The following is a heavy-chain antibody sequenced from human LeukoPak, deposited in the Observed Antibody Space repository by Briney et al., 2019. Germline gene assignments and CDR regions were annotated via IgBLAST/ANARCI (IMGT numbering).Heavy chain of an antibody. D-gene: IGHD3-22*01. J-gene: IGHJ3*02. V-gene: IGHV4-61*02. CDR1: GYSISSGSYY. Sequence: PSETLSLTCTVSGYSISSGSYYWSWIRQPAGKGLEWIGRIYTSGSTNYNPSLKSRVTISVDTSKNQFSLKLSSVTAADTAVYYCARVPYYYDSSGYAFDIWGQGTMVTVSS. CDR3: ARVPYYYDSSGYAFDI. CDR2: IYTSGST.